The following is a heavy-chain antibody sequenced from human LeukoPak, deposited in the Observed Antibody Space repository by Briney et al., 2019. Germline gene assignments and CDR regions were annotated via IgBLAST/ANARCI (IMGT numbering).Heavy chain of an antibody. J-gene: IGHJ4*02. CDR3: ARNFGRGSGYDY. D-gene: IGHD3-22*01. V-gene: IGHV1-2*02. Sequence: AAVKVSCKASGYTFTGYYMHWVRQAPGQGLDWMGWINPNSGGTNYAQKFQGRVTITRETSISTADMELSRLRSDVTAVYYCARNFGRGSGYDYWGQGPLVTVSS. CDR2: INPNSGGT. CDR1: GYTFTGYY.